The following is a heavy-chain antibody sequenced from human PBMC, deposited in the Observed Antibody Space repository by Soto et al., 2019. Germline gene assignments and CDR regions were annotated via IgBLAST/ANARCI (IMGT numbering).Heavy chain of an antibody. CDR2: IYYSGSTSYT. D-gene: IGHD4-17*01. J-gene: IGHJ4*02. CDR3: ARHALRSWRWDY. Sequence: SETLSLTCTVSGDSVTSSDSFWGWIRQPPGKGLEWIGTIYYSGSTSYTYYKPSLKSRTTISVDTSRNQFSLNLRSVTAADTAVYYCARHALRSWRWDYWGQGTLVTVSS. CDR1: GDSVTSSDSF. V-gene: IGHV4-39*01.